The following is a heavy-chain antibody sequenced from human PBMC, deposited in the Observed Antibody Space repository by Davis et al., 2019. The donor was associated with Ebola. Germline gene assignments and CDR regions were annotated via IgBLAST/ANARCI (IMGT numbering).Heavy chain of an antibody. CDR2: IWYDGSNK. D-gene: IGHD4-17*01. V-gene: IGHV3-33*01. Sequence: GESLKISCAASGFTFSSYGMYWVRQAPGKGLEWVAVIWYDGSNKYYADSVKGRFTISRDNSKNTLYLQMNSLRAEDTAVYYCARDLATVTNNWFDPWGQGTLVTVSS. CDR3: ARDLATVTNNWFDP. CDR1: GFTFSSYG. J-gene: IGHJ5*02.